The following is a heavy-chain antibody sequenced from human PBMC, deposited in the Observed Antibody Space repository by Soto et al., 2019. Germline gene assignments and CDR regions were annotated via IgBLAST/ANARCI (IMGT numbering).Heavy chain of an antibody. CDR3: ARHGTVTTFLYYYYGMDV. CDR2: IYYSGST. V-gene: IGHV4-39*01. Sequence: ASETLSVTCTVSGGSISSRSYYWGWIRQPPGKGLEWIGSIYYSGSTYYNPSLKSRVTISVDTSKNQFSLMLSSVTAADTAVYYCARHGTVTTFLYYYYGMDVWGQGTTVTVSS. J-gene: IGHJ6*02. CDR1: GGSISSRSYY. D-gene: IGHD4-17*01.